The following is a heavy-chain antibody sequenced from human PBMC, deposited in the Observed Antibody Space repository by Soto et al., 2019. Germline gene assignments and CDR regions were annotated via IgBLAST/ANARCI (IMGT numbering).Heavy chain of an antibody. J-gene: IGHJ6*02. V-gene: IGHV1-69*06. Sequence: SVKVSCKASGGTFSSYAISWVRQAPGQGLEWMGGIIPIFGTANYAQKFQGRVTITADKSTSTAYRELSSLRSEDTAVYYCARAWLRYFDWLLYYGMVVWGQGTTVTVSS. CDR1: GGTFSSYA. CDR2: IIPIFGTA. D-gene: IGHD3-9*01. CDR3: ARAWLRYFDWLLYYGMVV.